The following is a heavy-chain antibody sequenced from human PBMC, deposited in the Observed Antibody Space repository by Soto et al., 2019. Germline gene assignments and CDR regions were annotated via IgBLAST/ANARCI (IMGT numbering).Heavy chain of an antibody. D-gene: IGHD6-13*01. CDR1: GYTLTTFF. J-gene: IGHJ6*02. CDR3: SRESIVAGATTGMDV. V-gene: IGHV1-46*01. Sequence: AAVKVSCKESGYTLTTFFMHWVRQAPGQGLEWMGVINPGYPAGRSTTGAQKFQGRVTMTTDTSTRTVYMELSRLRSDGAAVDYCSRESIVAGATTGMDVWGQGTTVTVSS. CDR2: INPGYPAGRST.